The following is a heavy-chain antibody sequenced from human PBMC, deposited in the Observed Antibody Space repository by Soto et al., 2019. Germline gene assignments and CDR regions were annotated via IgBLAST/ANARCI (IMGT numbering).Heavy chain of an antibody. CDR2: ISPDGSDV. D-gene: IGHD2-8*02. CDR1: VFPFTNYW. J-gene: IGHJ4*02. V-gene: IGHV3-74*01. CDR3: ACWGHIVPVAPSDFDR. Sequence: PWWSLRLCCSASVFPFTNYWMNWCRQTPGKGLMWVSRISPDGSDVGYADSVEGRFTVSRDNAKNTLYLQMHSLRAEDTAMYYCACWGHIVPVAPSDFDRWGQGTLVTVSS.